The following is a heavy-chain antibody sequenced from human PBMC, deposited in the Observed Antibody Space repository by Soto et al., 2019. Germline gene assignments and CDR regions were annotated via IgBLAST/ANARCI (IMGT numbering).Heavy chain of an antibody. D-gene: IGHD2-2*01. CDR2: INAGNGNT. CDR3: ARAGTVVVPAAISRRRHLYGMDV. CDR1: GYTFTSYA. V-gene: IGHV1-3*01. Sequence: GASVKVSCKASGYTFTSYAMHWVRQAPGQRLEWMRWINAGNGNTKYSQKFQGRVTITRDTSASTAYMELSSLRSEDTAVYYCARAGTVVVPAAISRRRHLYGMDVWGQGTTVTVSS. J-gene: IGHJ6*02.